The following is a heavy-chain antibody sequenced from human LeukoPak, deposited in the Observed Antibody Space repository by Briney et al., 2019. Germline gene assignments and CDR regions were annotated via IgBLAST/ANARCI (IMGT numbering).Heavy chain of an antibody. Sequence: ASVKVSCKASGYTFTSYDINWVRQATGQGLEWMGWMNPNSGNTGYAQKFQGRVTITRNTSISTAYMELSSLRSEDTAVYYCARGLRYCSGGNCYSGGLGYMDVWGKGTTVTISS. D-gene: IGHD2-15*01. CDR2: MNPNSGNT. CDR3: ARGLRYCSGGNCYSGGLGYMDV. J-gene: IGHJ6*03. CDR1: GYTFTSYD. V-gene: IGHV1-8*03.